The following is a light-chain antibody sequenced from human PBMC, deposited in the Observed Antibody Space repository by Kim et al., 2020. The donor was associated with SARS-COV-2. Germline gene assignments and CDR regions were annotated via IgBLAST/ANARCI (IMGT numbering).Light chain of an antibody. Sequence: ALGQTVRITGQGDSLRSYYASWYQQKPGQAPVLVIYGKNNRPSGIPDRFSGSSSGNTASLTITGAQAEDEADYYCNSRDSSGNLYVFGTGTKVTVL. CDR2: GKN. CDR3: NSRDSSGNLYV. CDR1: SLRSYY. J-gene: IGLJ1*01. V-gene: IGLV3-19*01.